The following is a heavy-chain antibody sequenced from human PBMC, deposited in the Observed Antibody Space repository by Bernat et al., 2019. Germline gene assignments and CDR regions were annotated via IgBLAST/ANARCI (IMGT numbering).Heavy chain of an antibody. Sequence: EVQLVESGGGLVQPGGSLRLSCAASGFTFSSYWMHWVRQAPGKGLVWFSRINSDGSSTSYADSVKGRFTISRDNAKNTLYLQMNSLRAEDTAVYYCARDGYSYGYFWFDPWGQGTLVTVSS. CDR3: ARDGYSYGYFWFDP. D-gene: IGHD5-18*01. V-gene: IGHV3-74*01. CDR2: INSDGSST. CDR1: GFTFSSYW. J-gene: IGHJ5*02.